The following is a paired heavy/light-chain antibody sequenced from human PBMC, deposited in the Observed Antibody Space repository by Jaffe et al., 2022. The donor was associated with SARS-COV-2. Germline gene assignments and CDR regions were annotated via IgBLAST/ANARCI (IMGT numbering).Light chain of an antibody. CDR3: QQYGGAPFT. CDR2: DAS. Sequence: EIVLTQSPGTLSLSPGERATLSCRASLSIRNYAAWYQQKPGQAPRLLIYDASSRATGIPDRFSGSGSGTDFTLTISRLEPEDFAVYYCQQYGGAPFTFGGGTKVEIK. J-gene: IGKJ4*01. V-gene: IGKV3-20*01. CDR1: LSIRNY.
Heavy chain of an antibody. CDR1: GGSIKSGDSF. Sequence: QLQLQESGPGLVKPSETLSLTCTVSGGSIKSGDSFWGWIRQPPGKGLEWIGSAYFGGTTYYNPSLKSRVNISVDTSGNQFFLKLNSVTAVDTAVYYCARSKNSHFGNWGQGALVTVSS. D-gene: IGHD1-7*01. V-gene: IGHV4-39*01. CDR3: ARSKNSHFGN. CDR2: AYFGGTT. J-gene: IGHJ4*02.